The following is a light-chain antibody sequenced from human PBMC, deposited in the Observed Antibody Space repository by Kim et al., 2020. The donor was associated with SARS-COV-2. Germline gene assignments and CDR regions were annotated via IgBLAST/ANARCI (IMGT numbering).Light chain of an antibody. CDR2: GAS. J-gene: IGKJ5*01. Sequence: ASVGDRVTISCRASQGINNYLAWYQQKPGKVPKLLIYGASTLESGVPARFSGSGSGTDFTLTITSLQPEDVATYYCQKYYSAPINFGQGTRLEIK. CDR3: QKYYSAPIN. CDR1: QGINNY. V-gene: IGKV1-27*01.